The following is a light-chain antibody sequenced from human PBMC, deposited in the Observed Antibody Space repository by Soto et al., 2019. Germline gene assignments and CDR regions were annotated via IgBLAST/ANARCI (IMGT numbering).Light chain of an antibody. CDR3: CSYAGSSWV. CDR2: NVS. CDR1: SSDVGGYNY. Sequence: QSALTQPRSVSGSPGQSVTISCTGTSSDVGGYNYVSWYQQHPGKAPKFMIYNVSKRPSGVPDRFSGSKSGNTASLTISGLQAEDEADYYCCSYAGSSWVFGGGTKLTVL. J-gene: IGLJ3*02. V-gene: IGLV2-11*01.